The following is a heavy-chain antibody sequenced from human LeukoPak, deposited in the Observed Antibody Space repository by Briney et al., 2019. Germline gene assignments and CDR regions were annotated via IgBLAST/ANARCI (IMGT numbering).Heavy chain of an antibody. CDR1: GGSISSGSYY. D-gene: IGHD2-15*01. CDR2: IYTSGST. Sequence: SETLSLTCTVSGGSISSGSYYWSWIRQPAGKGLEWIGRIYTSGSTNYNPSLKSRVTISVDTSKNQSSLKLSSVTAADTAVYYCARDQVDYYYYYMDVWGKGTAVTVSS. J-gene: IGHJ6*03. CDR3: ARDQVDYYYYYMDV. V-gene: IGHV4-61*02.